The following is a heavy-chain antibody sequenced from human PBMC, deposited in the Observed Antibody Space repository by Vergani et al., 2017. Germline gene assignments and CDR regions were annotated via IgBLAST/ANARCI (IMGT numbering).Heavy chain of an antibody. D-gene: IGHD4-17*01. V-gene: IGHV4-59*08. CDR3: ARHGTVTDRVLPFDY. J-gene: IGHJ4*02. Sequence: QVQLQESGPGLVKPSETLSLTCTVSGGSISSYYWSWIRQPPGKGLEWIGYIYYSGSTNYNPSPKSRVTISVDTSKNQFSLKLSSVTAADTAVYYCARHGTVTDRVLPFDYWGQGTLVTVSS. CDR1: GGSISSYY. CDR2: IYYSGST.